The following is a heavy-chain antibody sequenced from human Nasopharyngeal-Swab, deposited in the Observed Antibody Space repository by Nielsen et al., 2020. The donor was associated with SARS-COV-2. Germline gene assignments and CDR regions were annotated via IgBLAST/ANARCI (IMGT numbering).Heavy chain of an antibody. CDR2: INYNGATT. J-gene: IGHJ4*02. CDR1: GFTFSSHW. Sequence: GESLKISCAASGFTFSSHWMHWFRQAPGKGLEWVSGINYNGATTTYADSVKGRFTISRDNANNVLYLQMDSLRAEDTALYYCARDRKEVGITGTLRGDYWGLGTMVTVSA. D-gene: IGHD1-7*01. CDR3: ARDRKEVGITGTLRGDY. V-gene: IGHV3-20*04.